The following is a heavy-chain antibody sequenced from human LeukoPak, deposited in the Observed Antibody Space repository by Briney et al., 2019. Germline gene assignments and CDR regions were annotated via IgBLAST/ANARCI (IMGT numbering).Heavy chain of an antibody. CDR2: ISSSSSYI. V-gene: IGHV3-21*01. D-gene: IGHD6-6*01. J-gene: IGHJ6*03. CDR3: VRAARPSYYYYMDV. Sequence: GGSLRLSCAASGFTFSSYSMNWVRQAPGKGLEWVSSISSSSSYIYYADSVKGRFTISRDNAKNSLYLQMNSLRAEDTAVYYCVRAARPSYYYYMDVWGKGTTVTVSS. CDR1: GFTFSSYS.